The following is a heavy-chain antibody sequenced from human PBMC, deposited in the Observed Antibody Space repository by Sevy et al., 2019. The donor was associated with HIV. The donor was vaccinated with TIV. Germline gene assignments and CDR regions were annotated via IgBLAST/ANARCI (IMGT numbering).Heavy chain of an antibody. CDR3: ARDSTTRPRVLDY. J-gene: IGHJ4*02. V-gene: IGHV4-59*01. CDR1: GGSISSYF. CDR2: IYFTGNT. D-gene: IGHD1-1*01. Sequence: SETLSLTCSVSGGSISSYFWTWVRQSPGKGLEWIGNIYFTGNTDYSPSLKSRVTLSLETSKGQFSLTLKSVTAADTTIYFCARDSTTRPRVLDYWGQGTLVTVSS.